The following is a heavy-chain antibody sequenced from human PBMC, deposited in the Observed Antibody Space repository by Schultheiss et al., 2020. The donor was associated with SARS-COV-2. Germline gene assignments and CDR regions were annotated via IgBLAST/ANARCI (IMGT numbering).Heavy chain of an antibody. Sequence: GGSLRLSCAASGFTFSSYGMHWVRQAPGKGLEWVSHISSSGSTKYHAVSVKGRFTISRDNAENALYLQMNSLRAEDTAVYYCAKLIIAAAGSTRNHMDVWGQGTTVTVSS. CDR2: ISSSGSTK. CDR3: AKLIIAAAGSTRNHMDV. D-gene: IGHD6-13*01. CDR1: GFTFSSYG. V-gene: IGHV3-48*04. J-gene: IGHJ6*02.